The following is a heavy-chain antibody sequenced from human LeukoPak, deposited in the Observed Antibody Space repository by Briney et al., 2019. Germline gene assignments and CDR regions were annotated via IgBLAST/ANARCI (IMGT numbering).Heavy chain of an antibody. D-gene: IGHD6-19*01. J-gene: IGHJ4*02. Sequence: GGSLRLSCAASGFTFSSYAMSWVRQAPGKGLEWVSAISGSGGSTYYADSVKGRFTISRDNSTNTLYLQMNSLRAEDTAVYYCAKDSSGWYVNYFDYWGQGTLVTVSS. CDR1: GFTFSSYA. CDR2: ISGSGGST. V-gene: IGHV3-23*01. CDR3: AKDSSGWYVNYFDY.